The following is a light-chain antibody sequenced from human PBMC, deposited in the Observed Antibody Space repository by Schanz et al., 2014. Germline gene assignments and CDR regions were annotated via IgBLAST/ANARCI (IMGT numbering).Light chain of an antibody. CDR1: ESVSYSD. Sequence: EIVLTQSPGTLSLSPGERATLSCRASESVSYSDLAWYQQKPGQAPRLLIYGASSRATGIPDRFSGSGSGTDFTLTISSLQPDDFASYHCLHYNVFSGAFGQGTKVEI. CDR2: GAS. CDR3: LHYNVFSGA. J-gene: IGKJ1*01. V-gene: IGKV3-20*01.